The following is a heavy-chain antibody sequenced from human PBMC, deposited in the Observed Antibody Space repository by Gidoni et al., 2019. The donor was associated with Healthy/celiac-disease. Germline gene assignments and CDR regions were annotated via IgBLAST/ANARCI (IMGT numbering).Heavy chain of an antibody. D-gene: IGHD6-19*01. CDR3: ARERSSSGWYYDAFDI. V-gene: IGHV3-30-3*01. CDR2: ISYDGSNK. J-gene: IGHJ3*02. Sequence: QVQLVESGGGVVQPGRSLRLSCAASGFTFSSYAMHWVRQAPGKGLEWVAVISYDGSNKYYADSVKGRFTISRDNSKNTLYLQMNSLRAEDTAVYYCARERSSSGWYYDAFDIWGQGTMVTVSS. CDR1: GFTFSSYA.